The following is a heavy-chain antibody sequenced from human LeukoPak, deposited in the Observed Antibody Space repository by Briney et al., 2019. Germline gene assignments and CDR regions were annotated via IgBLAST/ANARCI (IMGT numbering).Heavy chain of an antibody. CDR2: ISAYNGNT. J-gene: IGHJ4*02. CDR1: GYTSSRNG. D-gene: IGHD6-19*01. V-gene: IGHV1-18*01. CDR3: VRRPVEAMGFFDY. Sequence: ASVKVSCKASGYTSSRNGVSWVRQAPGQGLEWLGWISAYNGNTNYAQKLQGRVIVTTDTSTSTTYMELRSLRSDDTAVYYCVRRPVEAMGFFDYWGQGTLVTVSS.